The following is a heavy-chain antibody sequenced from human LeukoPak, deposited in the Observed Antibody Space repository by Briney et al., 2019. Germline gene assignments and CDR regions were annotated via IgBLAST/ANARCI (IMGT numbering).Heavy chain of an antibody. V-gene: IGHV3-53*01. CDR1: GFTVSSNY. CDR3: ARDLGYYFAFDI. CDR2: IYSGGST. Sequence: GGSLRLSCAASGFTVSSNYMSWVRQAPGRGLEWVSVIYSGGSTYYADSVKGRFTISGDNSKNTLYLQMNSLRAEDTAVYYCARDLGYYFAFDIWGQGTMVTVSS. D-gene: IGHD3-22*01. J-gene: IGHJ3*02.